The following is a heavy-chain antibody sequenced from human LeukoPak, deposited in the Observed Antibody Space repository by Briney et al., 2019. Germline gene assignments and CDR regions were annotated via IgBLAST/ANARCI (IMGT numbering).Heavy chain of an antibody. CDR2: ISFDASNK. CDR1: GFTFTSYG. CDR3: ATEGSFDY. Sequence: GGSLRLSCAASGFTFTSYGMHWVRQAPGKGLEWVAVISFDASNKYYADSVKGRFTISRDNSKNTLYLQMNSLRAEDAAVYYCATEGSFDYWGQGTLVTVSS. J-gene: IGHJ4*02. V-gene: IGHV3-30*03.